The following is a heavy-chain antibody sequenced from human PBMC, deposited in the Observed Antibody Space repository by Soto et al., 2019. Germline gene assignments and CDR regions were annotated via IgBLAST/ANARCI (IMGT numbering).Heavy chain of an antibody. CDR2: IKTKVESYAT. CDR3: TSRYCSCGGCYSDFDY. J-gene: IGHJ4*02. D-gene: IGHD2-15*01. Sequence: PGGSLRLSCAASGFTLSGFDIHWVRQASGEGLEWVGRIKTKVESYATELAASVKGRFTISRDDPKNTAYLEMNSLKTEDTAVYYCTSRYCSCGGCYSDFDYWGQGALVTVSS. CDR1: GFTLSGFD. V-gene: IGHV3-73*01.